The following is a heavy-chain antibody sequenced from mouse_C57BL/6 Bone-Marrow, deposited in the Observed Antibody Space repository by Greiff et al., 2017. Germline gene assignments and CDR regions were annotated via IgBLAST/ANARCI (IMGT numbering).Heavy chain of an antibody. Sequence: EVMLVESGGGLVKPGGSLKLSCAASGFTFSSYAMSWVRQTPEKRLEWVATISDGGSYTYYPDNVKGRFTISRDNAKNNLYLQMSHLKSEDTAMXYCARGIYYYGSSYYWYFDVWGTGTTVTVSS. CDR2: ISDGGSYT. CDR1: GFTFSSYA. J-gene: IGHJ1*03. V-gene: IGHV5-4*03. CDR3: ARGIYYYGSSYYWYFDV. D-gene: IGHD1-1*01.